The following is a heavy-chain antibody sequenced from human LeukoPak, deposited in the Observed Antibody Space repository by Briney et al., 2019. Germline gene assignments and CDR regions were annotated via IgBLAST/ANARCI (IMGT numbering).Heavy chain of an antibody. D-gene: IGHD1-26*01. CDR1: GFTFSSYS. Sequence: GGSLRLSCAASGFTFSSYSMNWVRQPPGKGLEWVSSISSSSSYIYYADSVKGRFTISRDNAKNSLYLQMNSLRDEDTAIYYCARNTRYSGSSLAWGQGTLVTVSS. J-gene: IGHJ5*02. CDR3: ARNTRYSGSSLA. CDR2: ISSSSSYI. V-gene: IGHV3-21*01.